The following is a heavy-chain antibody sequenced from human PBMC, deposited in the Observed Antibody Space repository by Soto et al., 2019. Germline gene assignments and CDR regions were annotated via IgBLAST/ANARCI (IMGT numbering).Heavy chain of an antibody. CDR3: ARHIHNQGFEYYFDS. J-gene: IGHJ4*02. CDR1: GGSITSSGSA. Sequence: QLQLQESGPGLVKPSETLSLTCNASGGSITSSGSAWGWIRQSPGKGLEWIGTIDYSGNIYYIPSLKCRINLSVDTSKTQISLKLIAVTAADTAVYYCARHIHNQGFEYYFDSWGQGTLVTVSS. D-gene: IGHD1-1*01. CDR2: IDYSGNI. V-gene: IGHV4-39*01.